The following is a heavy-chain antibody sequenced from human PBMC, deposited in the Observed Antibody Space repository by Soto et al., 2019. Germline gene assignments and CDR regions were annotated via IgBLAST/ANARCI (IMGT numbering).Heavy chain of an antibody. Sequence: EVQLLESGGDLVQPGGSLRLSCAASGFTFSSYAMRWVRQAPGKGLEWVSSISGSGGRTYYTNSVKGRFTISRDNSKNTMYLQMDSLRDEDTAVYYWAKGTGAAYYYMDVWGKGTTVTVSS. CDR2: ISGSGGRT. J-gene: IGHJ6*03. D-gene: IGHD1-1*01. CDR1: GFTFSSYA. CDR3: AKGTGAAYYYMDV. V-gene: IGHV3-23*01.